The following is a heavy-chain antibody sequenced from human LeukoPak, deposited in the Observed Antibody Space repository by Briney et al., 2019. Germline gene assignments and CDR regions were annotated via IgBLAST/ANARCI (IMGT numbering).Heavy chain of an antibody. CDR2: ISWNSGSI. CDR3: AKESTSHPSYGMDV. V-gene: IGHV3-9*01. Sequence: PGGSLRLSCAAFGFTFDDYAMHWVRQAPGKGLEWVSGISWNSGSIGYADSVKGRFTISRDNAKNSLYLQMNSLRAEDTALYYCAKESTSHPSYGMDVWGQGTTVTVSS. CDR1: GFTFDDYA. D-gene: IGHD2-2*01. J-gene: IGHJ6*02.